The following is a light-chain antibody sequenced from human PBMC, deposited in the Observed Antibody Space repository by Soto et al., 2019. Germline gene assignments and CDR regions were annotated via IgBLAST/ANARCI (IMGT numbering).Light chain of an antibody. CDR2: RAS. CDR3: QQYHNLWT. V-gene: IGKV3-15*01. CDR1: QGIFYN. Sequence: IVLTQSPATLSVSPGDRATLSCRASQGIFYNLAWFQQRHGQAPMLLIYRASTRTTNIPARFSGSGSGTVFTLTISILQSEYFALYYCQQYHNLWTFGQGTRVEIK. J-gene: IGKJ1*01.